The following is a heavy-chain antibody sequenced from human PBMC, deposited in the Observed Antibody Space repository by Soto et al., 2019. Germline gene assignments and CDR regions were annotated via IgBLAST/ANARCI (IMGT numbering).Heavy chain of an antibody. CDR1: GFTFISYG. D-gene: IGHD7-27*01. CDR3: ARDTGVNDYFDY. Sequence: PGGSLRLSCAASGFTFISYGMNWVRQAPGEGLVWVSRIDGEGSSTTYADSVKGRFTISRDNAKNTLYLQMNSLRAEDTAVYYCARDTGVNDYFDYWGRGTLVTVSS. V-gene: IGHV3-74*01. J-gene: IGHJ4*02. CDR2: IDGEGSST.